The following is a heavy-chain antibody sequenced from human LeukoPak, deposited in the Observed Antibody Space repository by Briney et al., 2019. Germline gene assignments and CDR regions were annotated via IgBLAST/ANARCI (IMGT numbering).Heavy chain of an antibody. CDR1: GFTFSSYG. V-gene: IGHV3-33*01. J-gene: IGHJ4*02. CDR2: IWYDGSNK. Sequence: PGGSLRLSCAASGFTFSSYGMHWVRQAPGKGLEWVAVIWYDGSNKYYADSVKGRFTISRDNAKNTLYLQMNSLKAEDAAVYYCARASDSSGYYDYWGQGTLVTVSS. CDR3: ARASDSSGYYDY. D-gene: IGHD3-22*01.